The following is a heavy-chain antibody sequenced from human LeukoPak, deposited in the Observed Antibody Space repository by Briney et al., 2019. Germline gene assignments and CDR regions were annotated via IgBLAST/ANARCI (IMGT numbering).Heavy chain of an antibody. V-gene: IGHV3-23*01. CDR3: AKGGAIFGVVIHWFDP. J-gene: IGHJ5*02. Sequence: GGSLRLSCAASGFTFSSHGMSWVRQAPGKGLEWVSGIVGGAGGTYYADSVKGRFTISRDNSKNTLYLQMNSLRVEDTAVYYCAKGGAIFGVVIHWFDPWGQGTLVIVSS. D-gene: IGHD3-3*01. CDR2: IVGGAGGT. CDR1: GFTFSSHG.